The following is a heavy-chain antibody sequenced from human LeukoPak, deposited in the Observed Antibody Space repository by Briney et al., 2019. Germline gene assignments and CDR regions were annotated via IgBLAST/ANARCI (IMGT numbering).Heavy chain of an antibody. CDR1: GGSISSYY. CDR3: AREQGDIVVDRGYYYMDV. J-gene: IGHJ6*03. Sequence: PSETLSLTCTVSGGSISSYYWSWIRQPAGKGLEWIGRIYTSGSTNYNPSLKSRVTMSVDTSKNQFSLKLSSVTAADTAVYYCAREQGDIVVDRGYYYMDVWGKGTTVTVSS. V-gene: IGHV4-4*07. D-gene: IGHD2-2*01. CDR2: IYTSGST.